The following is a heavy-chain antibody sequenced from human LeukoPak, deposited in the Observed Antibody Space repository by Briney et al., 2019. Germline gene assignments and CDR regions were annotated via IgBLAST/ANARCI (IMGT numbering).Heavy chain of an antibody. Sequence: SSVKVSCQASGYSFAASYMHWVRQAPGQGLEWLGWINPSSGGTKYAPKFQGRVTLTRDTSINTAYMELTSLRSDDTAMYYCAKEFPSGATRDLDYWGQGTLVTVPS. CDR3: AKEFPSGATRDLDY. CDR2: INPSSGGT. D-gene: IGHD1-26*01. CDR1: GYSFAASY. V-gene: IGHV1-2*02. J-gene: IGHJ4*02.